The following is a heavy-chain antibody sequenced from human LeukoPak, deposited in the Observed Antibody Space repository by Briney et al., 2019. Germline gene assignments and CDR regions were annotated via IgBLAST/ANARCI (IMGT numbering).Heavy chain of an antibody. V-gene: IGHV3-23*01. CDR3: AVSGRYYGY. J-gene: IGHJ4*02. D-gene: IGHD1-26*01. Sequence: PGGSLRLSCAVSGFTFSSYAMSWVRQAPGKGLEWVSAISGGGSTYYADSVKGRFTISRDNSENTLSLQMNSLRGEDTAIYYCAVSGRYYGYWGQGTLVTVSS. CDR1: GFTFSSYA. CDR2: ISGGGST.